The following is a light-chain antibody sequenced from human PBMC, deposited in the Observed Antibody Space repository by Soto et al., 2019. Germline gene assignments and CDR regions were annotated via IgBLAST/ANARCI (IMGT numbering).Light chain of an antibody. Sequence: DIQMTQSPSSVSASVGDRVTITCRASQGISIWLAWYQHKPGKAPKLLIYAASSLKTGVTSRFSGSGSGREFTLTISSLQPEDFATYYCQQANSFPVTFGGGTKVEIK. CDR2: AAS. CDR3: QQANSFPVT. J-gene: IGKJ4*01. V-gene: IGKV1-12*01. CDR1: QGISIW.